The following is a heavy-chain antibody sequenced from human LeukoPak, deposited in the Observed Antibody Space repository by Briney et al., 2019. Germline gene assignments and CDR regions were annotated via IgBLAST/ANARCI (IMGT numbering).Heavy chain of an antibody. CDR3: ARQGYSYGKSDYGIDV. CDR1: GDSISSRTYY. J-gene: IGHJ6*02. CDR2: IFYTGRT. Sequence: KPPETLSLTCAISGDSISSRTYYWAWVRQPPGKGLEWIVSIFYTGRTYYNPSIESRLTMSVNTSNNQFSLRLNSVTAADTAVYYCARQGYSYGKSDYGIDVWGQGTTVTVSS. D-gene: IGHD5-18*01. V-gene: IGHV4-39*01.